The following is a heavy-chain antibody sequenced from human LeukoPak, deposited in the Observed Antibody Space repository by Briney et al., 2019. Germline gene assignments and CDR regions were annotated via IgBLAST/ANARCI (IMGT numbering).Heavy chain of an antibody. D-gene: IGHD1-26*01. J-gene: IGHJ4*02. CDR3: ARSPSIVGATIDY. CDR1: GFTFISYW. Sequence: PGGSLRLSCAASGFTFISYWMHWVRQAPGKGLVWVSRINSDGSSTSYADSVKGRFTISRDNAKNTLYLQMNSLRAEDTAVYYCARSPSIVGATIDYWGQGTLVTVSS. CDR2: INSDGSST. V-gene: IGHV3-74*01.